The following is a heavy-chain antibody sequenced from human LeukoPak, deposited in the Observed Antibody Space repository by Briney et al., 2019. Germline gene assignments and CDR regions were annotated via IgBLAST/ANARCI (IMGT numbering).Heavy chain of an antibody. CDR1: GGSISSYY. V-gene: IGHV4-59*08. Sequence: PSETLSLTCTVSGGSISSYYWSWIRQPPGKGLEWIGYIYYSGSTNYNPSLKSRVTISVDTSKNQFSLKLSSVTAADTAVYYCASLSGGYYPGFAYWGQGPLVTVSS. J-gene: IGHJ4*02. CDR3: ASLSGGYYPGFAY. D-gene: IGHD2-15*01. CDR2: IYYSGST.